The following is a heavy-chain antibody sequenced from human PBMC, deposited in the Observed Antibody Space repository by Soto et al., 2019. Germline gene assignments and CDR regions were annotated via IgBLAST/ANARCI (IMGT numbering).Heavy chain of an antibody. D-gene: IGHD3-16*01. V-gene: IGHV3-74*01. J-gene: IGHJ6*03. Sequence: EVQLVESGGGLVQPGGSLRLSCAASGFTFSSYWMHWVRQAPGKGLVWVSRINSDGSSISYADSMKGRFTISRDNAKNTLYLQMNSLRAEDTAVYFCARGPGGYMDVWGKGTTVTVSS. CDR2: INSDGSSI. CDR1: GFTFSSYW. CDR3: ARGPGGYMDV.